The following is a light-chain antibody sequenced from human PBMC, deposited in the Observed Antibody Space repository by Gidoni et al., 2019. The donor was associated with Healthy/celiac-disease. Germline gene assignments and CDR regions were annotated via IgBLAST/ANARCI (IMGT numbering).Light chain of an antibody. Sequence: DIVFTQSPAPLSLSPGERSTLSCRASKSVSSYLAWYQQKTGQAPRLIISDASNRDTGIPARFSGSGCGTEFTLNISSLEAEDFAVYYWQQRSNWPRNIITFGGGTKVEIK. CDR3: QQRSNWPRNIIT. V-gene: IGKV3-11*01. CDR1: KSVSSY. J-gene: IGKJ4*01. CDR2: DAS.